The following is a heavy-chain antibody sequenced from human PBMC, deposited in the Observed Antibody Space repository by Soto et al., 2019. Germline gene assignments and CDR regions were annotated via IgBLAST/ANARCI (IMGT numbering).Heavy chain of an antibody. D-gene: IGHD3-16*01. Sequence: ESLKISCKGSGYSFSSYWIAWVRQMPGKGLEWMGIIYPGDSDTRYSPSFQGQVTISADKSISTVYLQWSSLKASDTAMYYCARRLYVWGTYKAFDIWGQGTMVTVSS. CDR1: GYSFSSYW. CDR2: IYPGDSDT. CDR3: ARRLYVWGTYKAFDI. J-gene: IGHJ3*02. V-gene: IGHV5-51*01.